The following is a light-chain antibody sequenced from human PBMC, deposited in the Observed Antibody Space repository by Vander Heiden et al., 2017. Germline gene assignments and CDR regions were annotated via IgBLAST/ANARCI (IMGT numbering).Light chain of an antibody. CDR1: SSNIGSNY. J-gene: IGLJ2*01. Sequence: HSVLTQPPSATVTPGQRVTIPSSGSSSNIGSNYVYWYQQIPGTAPKLLIYRNNQRTSGVPDRFSGSKSGTSASLAISGLRSEDEADYYCAAWDDSLSGPVFGGGTKLTVL. CDR2: RNN. V-gene: IGLV1-47*01. CDR3: AAWDDSLSGPV.